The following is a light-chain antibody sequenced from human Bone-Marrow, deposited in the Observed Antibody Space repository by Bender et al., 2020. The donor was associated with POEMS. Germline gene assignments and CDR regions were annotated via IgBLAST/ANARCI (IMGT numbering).Light chain of an antibody. CDR3: CSYTSISTWV. CDR1: SSDVGGYKY. J-gene: IGLJ3*02. Sequence: QSALTQPASVSGSPGQSITISCTGTSSDVGGYKYVSWYQQHPGKVPKLMIYDVSNRPSGVSNRFSGSKSGNTASLTISGLQADDEADYYCCSYTSISTWVFGGGTRVTVL. V-gene: IGLV2-14*03. CDR2: DVS.